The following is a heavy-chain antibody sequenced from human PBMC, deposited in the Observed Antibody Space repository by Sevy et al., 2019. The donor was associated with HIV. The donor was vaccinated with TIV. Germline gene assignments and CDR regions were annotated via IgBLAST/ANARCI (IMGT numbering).Heavy chain of an antibody. D-gene: IGHD3-22*01. CDR1: GYTLTEFS. V-gene: IGHV1-24*01. J-gene: IGHJ4*02. Sequence: ASVKVSCKVPGYTLTEFSMHWVRQAPGKGFEWMGTFDPEDGERIYSQKFQVRFTMTEDTSTHTAYMELNSLGSEDTAVYYCATTKEYYDSSGYPFDSWGQGTLVTVSS. CDR2: FDPEDGER. CDR3: ATTKEYYDSSGYPFDS.